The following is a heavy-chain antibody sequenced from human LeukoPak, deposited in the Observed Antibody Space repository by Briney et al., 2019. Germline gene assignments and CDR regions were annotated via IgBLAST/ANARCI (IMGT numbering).Heavy chain of an antibody. CDR1: GDSISSSNW. J-gene: IGHJ5*02. CDR3: TRDHRGRPWEWFDP. CDR2: INQDGSEK. V-gene: IGHV3-7*01. D-gene: IGHD1-26*01. Sequence: ETLSLTCTVSGDSISSSNWWSWVRQPPGKGLEWVAYINQDGSEKNYADSVKGRFTVSRDNAKNSLFLEMNSLRVEDTFMYYCTRDHRGRPWEWFDPWGQGTLVTVSS.